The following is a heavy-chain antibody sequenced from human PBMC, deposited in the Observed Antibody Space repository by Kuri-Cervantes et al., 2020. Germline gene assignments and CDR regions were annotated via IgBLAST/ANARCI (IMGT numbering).Heavy chain of an antibody. CDR2: INSDGSST. J-gene: IGHJ3*02. CDR3: AREQVAGNPNDAFDI. V-gene: IGHV3-74*01. D-gene: IGHD6-19*01. Sequence: GESLKISCAGSGFAFSSYWMHWVRQAPGKGLVWVSRINSDGSSTTYADSVKGRFTISRDNAKNTRYLQMYSLRADDTAVYYCAREQVAGNPNDAFDIWGQGTMVTVSS. CDR1: GFAFSSYW.